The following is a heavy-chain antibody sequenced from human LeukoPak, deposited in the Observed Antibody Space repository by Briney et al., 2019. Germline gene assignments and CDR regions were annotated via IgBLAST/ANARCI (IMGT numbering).Heavy chain of an antibody. CDR3: ACLSSNGRRAFDI. J-gene: IGHJ3*02. CDR1: GGSISNYY. CDR2: IYNSGNT. Sequence: PSETLSLTCTVSGGSISNYYWTWIRPPPRKGLEWVGYIYNSGNTNHNPSLKGRLTISVDTSKSQFSLKLSSVTAADTAVYYCACLSSNGRRAFDIWGQGTMVTVSS. V-gene: IGHV4-59*08. D-gene: IGHD2-8*01.